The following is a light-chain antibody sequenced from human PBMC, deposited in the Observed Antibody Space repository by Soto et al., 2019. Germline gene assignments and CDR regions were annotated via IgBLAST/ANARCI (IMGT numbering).Light chain of an antibody. V-gene: IGLV2-14*01. J-gene: IGLJ1*01. CDR1: SSDVGGYNY. Sequence: QSVLAQPASVSGSPGQSITISCTGTSSDVGGYNYVSWYQQHPGKAPKLMIYEVSNRPSGVSNRFSGSKSGNTASLTISGLQAEDEADYYCSSYTTGSTLPWVFGTGTKGTVL. CDR3: SSYTTGSTLPWV. CDR2: EVS.